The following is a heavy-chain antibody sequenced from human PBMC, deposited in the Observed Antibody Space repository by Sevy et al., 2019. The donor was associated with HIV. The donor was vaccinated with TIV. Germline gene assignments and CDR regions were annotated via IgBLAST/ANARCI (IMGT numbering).Heavy chain of an antibody. V-gene: IGHV3-9*01. J-gene: IGHJ4*02. CDR2: ISWNSNSI. CDR3: ARLFSCGGDCYYLDY. Sequence: GGSLRLSCMVSGLTFDNYGMHWVREVPGKGLEWVSGISWNSNSISYADSMKGRFTISRDDFKNTLYLQMSSLRPEDTAVYFCARLFSCGGDCYYLDYWGQGALVTVSS. D-gene: IGHD2-21*02. CDR1: GLTFDNYG.